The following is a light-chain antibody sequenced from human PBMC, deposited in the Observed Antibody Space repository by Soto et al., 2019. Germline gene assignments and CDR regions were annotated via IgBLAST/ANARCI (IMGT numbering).Light chain of an antibody. V-gene: IGLV2-11*01. CDR1: SSDVGGYNY. CDR3: CSYAGSYTFV. CDR2: DVS. J-gene: IGLJ1*01. Sequence: QSALTQPRSASGSPGQSVTISCTGTSSDVGGYNYVSWYQQHPGKAPKLMIYDVSKRPSGVPDRVSGSKSGNSASLTISGLQAEDEAAYYCCSYAGSYTFVFGTGTKLTVL.